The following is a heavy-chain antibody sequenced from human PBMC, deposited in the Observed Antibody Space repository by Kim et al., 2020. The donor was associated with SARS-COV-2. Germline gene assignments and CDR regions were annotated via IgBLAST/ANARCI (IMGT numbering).Heavy chain of an antibody. V-gene: IGHV3-21*01. CDR3: ARPLRPDAFDI. Sequence: GGSLRLSCAASGFTFSSYGMNWVRQAPGKGLEWVSSISSSSSYIYYADSVKGRFSISRDNAKNSLYLHMNSLRAEDTAVYYCARPLRPDAFDIWGQGTMVTVSS. CDR1: GFTFSSYG. D-gene: IGHD5-12*01. J-gene: IGHJ3*02. CDR2: ISSSSSYI.